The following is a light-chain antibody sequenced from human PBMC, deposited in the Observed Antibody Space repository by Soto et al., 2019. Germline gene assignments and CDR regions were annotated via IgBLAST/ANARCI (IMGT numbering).Light chain of an antibody. V-gene: IGLV2-14*01. Sequence: QSVLTQPASVSASPGQSITISCIGTYSDVAAYKHVSWYQQHPGKAPKLIIYEASNRPSGISNRFSGSKSGNTASLTISGLQADHEVDSYCNSYTNSSTLIIFGSGTKVTVL. CDR3: NSYTNSSTLII. CDR1: YSDVAAYKH. J-gene: IGLJ1*01. CDR2: EAS.